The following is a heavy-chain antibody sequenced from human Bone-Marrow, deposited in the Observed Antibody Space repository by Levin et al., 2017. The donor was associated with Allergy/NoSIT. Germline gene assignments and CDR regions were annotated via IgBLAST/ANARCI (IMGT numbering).Heavy chain of an antibody. V-gene: IGHV3-21*01. CDR1: GFTFSSYS. Sequence: HGESLKISCAASGFTFSSYSMNWVRQAPGKGLEWVSSISSSSSYIYYADSVKGRFTISRDNAKNSLYLQMNSLRAEDTAVYYCARDLVGIAAAGTVGYWGQGTLVTVSS. D-gene: IGHD6-13*01. J-gene: IGHJ4*02. CDR3: ARDLVGIAAAGTVGY. CDR2: ISSSSSYI.